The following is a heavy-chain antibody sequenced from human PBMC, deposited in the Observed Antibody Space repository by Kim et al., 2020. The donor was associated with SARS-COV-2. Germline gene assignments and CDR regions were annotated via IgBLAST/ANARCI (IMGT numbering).Heavy chain of an antibody. CDR1: GFTFSNAW. CDR3: TTDLSSSWHGFDY. J-gene: IGHJ4*02. D-gene: IGHD6-13*01. V-gene: IGHV3-15*01. Sequence: GGSLRLSCAASGFTFSNAWMSWVRQAPGKGLEWVGRIKSKTDGGTTDYAAPVKGRFTISRDDSKNTLYLQMNSLKTEDTAVYYCTTDLSSSWHGFDYWGQGTLVTVSS. CDR2: IKSKTDGGTT.